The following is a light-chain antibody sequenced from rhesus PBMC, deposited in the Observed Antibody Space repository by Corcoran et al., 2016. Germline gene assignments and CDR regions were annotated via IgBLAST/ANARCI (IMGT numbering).Light chain of an antibody. V-gene: IGKV1-32*01. CDR3: QQFNDVPLT. Sequence: DIQMTQSPSSLSAFVGDRVTTTCRASQDITTYLNWYQQKPGKAPNLLIYYAKRLESGVPSRFSGSGSGTEFTLTISSLLPEDFATYYCQQFNDVPLTFGGGTKVDI. CDR2: YAK. J-gene: IGKJ4*01. CDR1: QDITTY.